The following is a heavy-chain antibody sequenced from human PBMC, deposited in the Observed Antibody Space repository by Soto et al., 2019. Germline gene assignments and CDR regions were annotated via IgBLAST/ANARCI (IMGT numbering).Heavy chain of an antibody. CDR1: GGSVSSTSYY. V-gene: IGHV4-61*03. Sequence: SETLSLTCTVSGGSVSSTSYYWTWIRQPPGKGLEWIGYIHYSGSTNYNPSLQSRVTISVDMSKNHFSLNLRSVTAADTAVYYCARGRIGDIVIIPPSRRYYSNGMDVWGQGTTVTVSS. CDR3: ARGRIGDIVIIPPSRRYYSNGMDV. D-gene: IGHD2-15*01. J-gene: IGHJ6*02. CDR2: IHYSGST.